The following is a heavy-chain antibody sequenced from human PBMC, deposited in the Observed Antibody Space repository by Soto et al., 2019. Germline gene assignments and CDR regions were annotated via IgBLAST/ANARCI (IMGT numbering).Heavy chain of an antibody. Sequence: PGESLKISCKGSGYSFTSYWISWVRQMPGKGLEWMGRIDPSDSYTNYSPSFQGHVTISADNSISTAYLQWSSLKASDTAMYYCARQSSELRYFDWSYYYGMDVWGQGTTVTVSS. CDR1: GYSFTSYW. J-gene: IGHJ6*02. D-gene: IGHD3-9*01. CDR3: ARQSSELRYFDWSYYYGMDV. CDR2: IDPSDSYT. V-gene: IGHV5-10-1*01.